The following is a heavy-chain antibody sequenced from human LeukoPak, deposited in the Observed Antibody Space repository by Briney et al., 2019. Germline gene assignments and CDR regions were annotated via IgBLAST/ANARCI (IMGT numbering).Heavy chain of an antibody. V-gene: IGHV3-30*04. CDR3: AGPKQLSPLGDY. CDR2: ISYDGSNK. Sequence: GGSLRLSCAASGFTFSSYAMHWVRQAPGKGLEWVAVISYDGSNKYYADSVKGRFTISRNNSKNTLYLQMNSLRAEDTAVYYCAGPKQLSPLGDYWGQGTLVTVSS. D-gene: IGHD6-13*01. J-gene: IGHJ4*02. CDR1: GFTFSSYA.